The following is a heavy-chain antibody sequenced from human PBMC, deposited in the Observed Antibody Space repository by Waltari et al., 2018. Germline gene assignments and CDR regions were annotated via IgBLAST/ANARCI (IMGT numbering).Heavy chain of an antibody. V-gene: IGHV1-69*02. Sequence: QVQLVQSGAEVKKPGSSVKVSCKASGGTFSSYAISWVRQAPGQGLEWMGRIIPIFGNANYAQKFQGRVTITADKSTSTAYMELSSLRSEDTAVYYCASRSELGYCSGGSCSYAEYFQHWGQGTLVTVSS. D-gene: IGHD2-15*01. CDR3: ASRSELGYCSGGSCSYAEYFQH. J-gene: IGHJ1*01. CDR1: GGTFSSYA. CDR2: IIPIFGNA.